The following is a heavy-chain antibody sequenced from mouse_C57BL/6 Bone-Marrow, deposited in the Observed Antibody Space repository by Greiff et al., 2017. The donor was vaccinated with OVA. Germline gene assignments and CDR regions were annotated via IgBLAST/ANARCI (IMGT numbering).Heavy chain of an antibody. CDR2: INPSSGYT. CDR1: GYTFTSYT. Sequence: VPLQQSGAELARPGASVKMSCKASGYTFTSYTMHWVKQRPGQGLEWIGYINPSSGYTKYNQKFKDKATLTADKSSSTAYMQLSSLTSEDSAVYYCARSLLFSYWGQGTLVTVSA. CDR3: ARSLLFSY. J-gene: IGHJ3*01. V-gene: IGHV1-4*01.